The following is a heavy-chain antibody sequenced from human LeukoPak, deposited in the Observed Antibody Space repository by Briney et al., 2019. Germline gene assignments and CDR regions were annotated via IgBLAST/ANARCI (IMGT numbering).Heavy chain of an antibody. V-gene: IGHV3-33*01. Sequence: PGRSLRLSCAASGFTFSSYGMHWVRQAPGKGLEWVAVIWYDGSNKYYADSVKGRFTISRDNSKNTLYLQMSSLRAEDTAVYYCARTPGGCSGGSCYSGSFDYWGQGTLVTVSS. CDR2: IWYDGSNK. CDR1: GFTFSSYG. J-gene: IGHJ4*02. CDR3: ARTPGGCSGGSCYSGSFDY. D-gene: IGHD2-15*01.